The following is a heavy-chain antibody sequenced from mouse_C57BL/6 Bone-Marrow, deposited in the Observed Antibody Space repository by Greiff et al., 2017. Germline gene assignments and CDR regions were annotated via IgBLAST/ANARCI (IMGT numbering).Heavy chain of an antibody. CDR3: ARDYGSSYGDY. CDR1: GYSFTDYN. Sequence: EVQLQQSGPELVKPGASVKISCTASGYSFTDYNMNWVKQSNGKSLEWIGVFNPNYGTTSYNQKFQGTATLTADHSSSTAYMQLNSLTSEDSAVYYCARDYGSSYGDYGGQGTTLTVSS. J-gene: IGHJ2*01. V-gene: IGHV1-39*01. CDR2: FNPNYGTT. D-gene: IGHD1-1*01.